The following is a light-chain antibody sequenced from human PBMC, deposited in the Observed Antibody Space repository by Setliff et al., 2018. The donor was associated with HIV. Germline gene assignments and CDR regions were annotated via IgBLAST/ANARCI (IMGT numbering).Light chain of an antibody. CDR1: SSNSGTNS. V-gene: IGLV1-44*01. Sequence: QSVLTQPPSASGTPGQRVTISCSGSSSNSGTNSVNWYQQLPGTAPKLLISSNNQRPSGVPARFSGSKSGTSASLAISGLQSEDEADYYCAAWDDSLTAFYVFGTGTKVTVL. J-gene: IGLJ1*01. CDR2: SNN. CDR3: AAWDDSLTAFYV.